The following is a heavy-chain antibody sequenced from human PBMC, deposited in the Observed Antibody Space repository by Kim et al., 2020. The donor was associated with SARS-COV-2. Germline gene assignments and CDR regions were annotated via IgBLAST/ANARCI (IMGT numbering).Heavy chain of an antibody. D-gene: IGHD3-22*01. J-gene: IGHJ3*02. Sequence: GGSLRLSCAASGFTFSRYWMHWVRQAPGKGLVWVSGMNSDGSDIRYADSVKGRFTISRDNAKNTLYLQMNSLRAEDTAVYYCARGGYPGAFDIWGQGTMVTVPS. CDR2: MNSDGSDI. CDR1: GFTFSRYW. CDR3: ARGGYPGAFDI. V-gene: IGHV3-74*01.